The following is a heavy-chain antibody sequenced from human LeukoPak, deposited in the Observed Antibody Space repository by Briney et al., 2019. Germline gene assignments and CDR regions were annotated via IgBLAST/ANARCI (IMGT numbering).Heavy chain of an antibody. CDR2: IYYTGSA. Sequence: SETLSLTCTVSGGSISTTNYYWGWIRQPPEKGPEWIGSIYYTGSAYYNPSLKSRVTISVDTSNNQFSLKLSSVTAADTAVYYCAVMVRASASFDYWGQGTLVTVSS. V-gene: IGHV4-39*07. D-gene: IGHD3-10*01. CDR3: AVMVRASASFDY. CDR1: GGSISTTNYY. J-gene: IGHJ4*02.